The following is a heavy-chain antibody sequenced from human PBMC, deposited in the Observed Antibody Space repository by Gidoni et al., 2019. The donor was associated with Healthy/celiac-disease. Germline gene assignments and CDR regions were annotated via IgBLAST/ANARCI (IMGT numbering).Heavy chain of an antibody. CDR3: ARDLEALYSSSGAGMDV. Sequence: QVQLVESGGGVVQPGRSLRLSCAAFGFTFSRYGMHWVRQAPGKGLEWVAVIWYDGSNKYYADSVKGRFTISRDNSKNTLYLQMNSLRAEDTAVYYCARDLEALYSSSGAGMDVWGQGTTVTVSS. CDR1: GFTFSRYG. D-gene: IGHD6-6*01. CDR2: IWYDGSNK. J-gene: IGHJ6*02. V-gene: IGHV3-33*01.